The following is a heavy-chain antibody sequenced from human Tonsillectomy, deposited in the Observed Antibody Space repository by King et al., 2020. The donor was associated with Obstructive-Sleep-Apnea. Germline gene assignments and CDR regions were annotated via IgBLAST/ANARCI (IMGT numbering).Heavy chain of an antibody. V-gene: IGHV1-69*01. Sequence: QLVQSGAEVKKPGSSVKVSCKASVGTFSSYAISWVRQAPGQGLEWMGGIIPIFGTANYAQKFQGRVTITADESTRTAYMELSSLRSEDTAVYYCARVPSRWELWFDYWGQGTLDTVSS. CDR3: ARVPSRWELWFDY. J-gene: IGHJ4*02. D-gene: IGHD1-26*01. CDR1: VGTFSSYA. CDR2: IIPIFGTA.